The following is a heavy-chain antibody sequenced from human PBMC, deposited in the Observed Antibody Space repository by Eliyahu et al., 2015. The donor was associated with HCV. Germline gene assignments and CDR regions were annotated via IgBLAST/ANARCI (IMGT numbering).Heavy chain of an antibody. D-gene: IGHD2-21*02. V-gene: IGHV1-46*01. CDR3: ARDCGGDCYGRPHYYYYGMDV. CDR2: INPSGGST. Sequence: QVQLVQSGAEVKKPGASVKVSCKASGYTFTSYYMHWVRQAPGQGLEWMGIINPSGGSTSYAQKFQGRVTMTRDTSTSTVYMELSSLRSEDTAVYYCARDCGGDCYGRPHYYYYGMDVWGQGTTVTVSS. J-gene: IGHJ6*02. CDR1: GYTFTSYY.